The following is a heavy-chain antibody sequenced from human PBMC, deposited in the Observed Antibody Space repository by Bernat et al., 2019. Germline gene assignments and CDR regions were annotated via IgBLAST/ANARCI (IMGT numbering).Heavy chain of an antibody. J-gene: IGHJ4*02. Sequence: EVQLVESGGGLVKPGGSLRLSCAASGLTFSGSAMHWVRQASGKGLEWVGRIRGKANNYATAYTASVEGRFTISRDDSRNTAYLQMNSLKIEDTAVYFCTCPPGDYDVFDFWGPGTPVTVSS. V-gene: IGHV3-73*01. D-gene: IGHD4-17*01. CDR3: TCPPGDYDVFDF. CDR2: IRGKANNYAT. CDR1: GLTFSGSA.